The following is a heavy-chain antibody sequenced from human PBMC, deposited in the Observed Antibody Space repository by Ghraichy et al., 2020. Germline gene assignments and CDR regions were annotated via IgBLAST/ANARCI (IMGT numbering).Heavy chain of an antibody. J-gene: IGHJ4*02. D-gene: IGHD3-16*02. CDR1: GFTFSSYW. V-gene: IGHV3-7*01. CDR3: ARAGDYDYVWGSYRHIGARYPYFDY. Sequence: GGSLRLSCAASGFTFSSYWMSWVRQAPGKGLEWVANIKQDGSEKYYVDSVKGRFTISRDNAKNSLYLQMNSLRAEDTAVYYCARAGDYDYVWGSYRHIGARYPYFDYWGQGTLVTVSS. CDR2: IKQDGSEK.